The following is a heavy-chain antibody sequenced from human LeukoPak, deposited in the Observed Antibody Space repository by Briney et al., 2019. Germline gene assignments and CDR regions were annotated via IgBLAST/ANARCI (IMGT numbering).Heavy chain of an antibody. D-gene: IGHD2-15*01. CDR1: GGSISSSSYD. CDR2: INHSGST. Sequence: SETLSLTCTVSGGSISSSSYDWGWIRQPPGKGLEWIGEINHSGSTNYNPSLKSRVTISVDTSKNQFSLKLSSVTAADTAVYYCASQDIVAWGQGTLVTVSS. V-gene: IGHV4-39*07. CDR3: ASQDIVA. J-gene: IGHJ5*02.